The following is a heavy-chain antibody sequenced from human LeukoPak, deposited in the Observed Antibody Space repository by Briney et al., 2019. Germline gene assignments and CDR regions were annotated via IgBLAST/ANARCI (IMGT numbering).Heavy chain of an antibody. CDR2: IYTSGST. CDR1: GGSISSYY. CDR3: ARDHDSWRSDY. J-gene: IGHJ4*02. D-gene: IGHD6-13*01. Sequence: PSEPLSLTCTGSGGSISSYYWSWIRQPAGKGLEWIGRIYTSGSTNYNPSLKSRVTMSVDTSKNQFSLKLSSVTAADTAVYYCARDHDSWRSDYWGQGTLVTVSS. V-gene: IGHV4-4*07.